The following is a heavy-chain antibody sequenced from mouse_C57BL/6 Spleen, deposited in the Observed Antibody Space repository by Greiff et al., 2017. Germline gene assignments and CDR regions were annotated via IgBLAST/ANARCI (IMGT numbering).Heavy chain of an antibody. Sequence: EVQLQESGPELVKPGASVKISCKASGYTFTDYYMNWVKQSHGKSLEWIGDINPNNGGTSYNQKFKGKATLTVDKSSSTAYMDLRSLTSEDSAVYYCAKRGPTVVSHAMDYWGQGTSVTVSS. V-gene: IGHV1-26*01. CDR2: INPNNGGT. CDR1: GYTFTDYY. CDR3: AKRGPTVVSHAMDY. D-gene: IGHD1-1*01. J-gene: IGHJ4*01.